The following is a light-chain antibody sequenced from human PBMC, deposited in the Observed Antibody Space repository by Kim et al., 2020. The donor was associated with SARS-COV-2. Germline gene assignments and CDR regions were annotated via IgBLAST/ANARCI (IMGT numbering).Light chain of an antibody. CDR3: QTWGTGMV. J-gene: IGLJ3*02. V-gene: IGLV4-69*01. CDR2: LNSDGSH. Sequence: QLVLTQSPSASASLGVSVKLTCTLSSGHSSYAIAWHQQQPEKGPRYLMKLNSDGSHSKGDGIPDRFSGSSSGAERYLTISSLQSEDEADYYCQTWGTGMVFGGGTKLTVL. CDR1: SGHSSYA.